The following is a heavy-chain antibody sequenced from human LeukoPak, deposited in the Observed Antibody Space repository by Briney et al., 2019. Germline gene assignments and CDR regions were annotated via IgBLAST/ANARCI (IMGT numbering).Heavy chain of an antibody. CDR3: ARGYNWNYGSPYYFDY. J-gene: IGHJ4*02. CDR2: IYYSGST. CDR1: GGSISSSSYY. V-gene: IGHV4-39*07. Sequence: SETLSLTCTVSGGSISSSSYYWGWIRQPPGKGLEWIGSIYYSGSTYYNPSLKSRVTISVDTSKNQFSLKLSSVTAADTAVYYCARGYNWNYGSPYYFDYWGQGTLVTVSS. D-gene: IGHD1-7*01.